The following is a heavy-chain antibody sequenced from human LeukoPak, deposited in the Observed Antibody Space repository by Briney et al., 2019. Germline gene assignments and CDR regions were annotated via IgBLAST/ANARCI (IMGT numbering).Heavy chain of an antibody. CDR2: ISGSRT. D-gene: IGHD4-17*01. J-gene: IGHJ4*02. Sequence: GGSLRLSCAASGFTFSSYAMSWVRQAPGKGLEWVSAISGSRTYYADSVKGRFTISGDNSKNTLSLQMNSLRAEDTAVYYCAKVFRKDGDFHLFDYWGQGTLVTVSS. CDR3: AKVFRKDGDFHLFDY. V-gene: IGHV3-23*01. CDR1: GFTFSSYA.